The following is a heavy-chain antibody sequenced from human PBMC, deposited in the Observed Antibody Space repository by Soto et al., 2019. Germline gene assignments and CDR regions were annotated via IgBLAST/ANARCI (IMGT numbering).Heavy chain of an antibody. Sequence: SETLSLTCAVYGGSFSGYYWSWIRQPPGKGLEWIGEINHSGSTNYNPSLKSRVTISVDTSKNQFSLKLSSVTAADTAVYYCARGRTYGILTGYPYYYGMDVWGQGTTVTVSS. CDR2: INHSGST. D-gene: IGHD3-9*01. CDR1: GGSFSGYY. J-gene: IGHJ6*02. CDR3: ARGRTYGILTGYPYYYGMDV. V-gene: IGHV4-34*01.